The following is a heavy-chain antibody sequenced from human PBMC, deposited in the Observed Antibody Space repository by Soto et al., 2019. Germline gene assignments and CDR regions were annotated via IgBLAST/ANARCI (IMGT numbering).Heavy chain of an antibody. CDR3: ARGGNPDY. CDR1: GFTFSSYA. J-gene: IGHJ4*02. V-gene: IGHV3-30-3*01. CDR2: ISYDGSNK. Sequence: PGGSLRLSCAASGFTFSSYAMHWVRQAPGKGLEWVAVISYDGSNKYYADSVKGRFTISRDNSKNTLYLQMNSLRADDTAVYYCARGGNPDYWGRGTLVTVSS. D-gene: IGHD4-4*01.